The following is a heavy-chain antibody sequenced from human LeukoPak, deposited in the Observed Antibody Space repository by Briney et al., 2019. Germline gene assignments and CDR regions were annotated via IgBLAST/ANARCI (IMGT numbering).Heavy chain of an antibody. CDR2: IYSGGST. V-gene: IGHV3-53*04. J-gene: IGHJ3*02. D-gene: IGHD5-24*01. CDR3: ARGLGKRWLQWGAFDI. CDR1: GFTVSSNY. Sequence: GGSLRLSCAASGFTVSSNYMSWVRQAPGKGLEWVSVIYSGGSTYYADSVKGRFTISRHNSRNTLYLQMNSLRAEDTAVYYCARGLGKRWLQWGAFDIWGQGTMVTVSS.